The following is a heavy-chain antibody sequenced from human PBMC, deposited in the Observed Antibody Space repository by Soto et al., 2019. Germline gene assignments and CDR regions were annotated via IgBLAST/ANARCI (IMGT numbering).Heavy chain of an antibody. D-gene: IGHD3-10*01. J-gene: IGHJ4*02. CDR1: GFAFSSYA. CDR3: ARDLSGSGD. CDR2: ISYDGSNK. Sequence: VQLVESGGGMVQPGRSLRLSCAASGFAFSSYAMHWVRQAPGKGQEWVAVISYDGSNKYYADSVKGRFTISRDNSKNTLYLQMNSLRAEDTAVYYCARDLSGSGDWGQGTLVTVSS. V-gene: IGHV3-30-3*01.